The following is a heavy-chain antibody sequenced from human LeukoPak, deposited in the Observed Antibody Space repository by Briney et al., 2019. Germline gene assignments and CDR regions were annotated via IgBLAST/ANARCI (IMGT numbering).Heavy chain of an antibody. Sequence: GGSLRLSCAASGFTFDDYAMHWVRQAPGKGLEWVSGISWNSGSIGYADSVKGRFTISRDNAKNSLYLQMNSLRTEDTALYYCTKDEGSMIVRPFDYWGQGTLVTVSS. CDR3: TKDEGSMIVRPFDY. D-gene: IGHD3-22*01. V-gene: IGHV3-9*01. J-gene: IGHJ4*02. CDR2: ISWNSGSI. CDR1: GFTFDDYA.